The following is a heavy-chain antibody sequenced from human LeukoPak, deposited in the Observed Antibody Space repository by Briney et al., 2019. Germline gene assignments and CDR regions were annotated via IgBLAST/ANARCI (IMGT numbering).Heavy chain of an antibody. CDR3: AREWAD. V-gene: IGHV4-59*01. CDR2: IYYSGSTYTGRTNSGIT. J-gene: IGHJ4*02. Sequence: SETLSLTCTVSGGSLSTYYWSWIRQPPGKGLEWIGYIYYSGSTYTGRTNSGITSYNPSLKSRVTLSLDTSKNQFSLNLRSVTAADTAVYYCAREWADWGPGTLVTVSS. CDR1: GGSLSTYY.